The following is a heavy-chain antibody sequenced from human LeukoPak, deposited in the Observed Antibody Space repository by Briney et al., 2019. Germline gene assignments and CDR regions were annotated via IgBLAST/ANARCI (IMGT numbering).Heavy chain of an antibody. CDR2: INHSGST. D-gene: IGHD2-2*01. CDR1: GGSFSGYY. Sequence: SETLSLTCAVYGGSFSGYYWSWIRQPPGKGLEWIGEINHSGSTNYNPSLKSRVTISVDTSKNQFSLKLSSVTAADTAVYYCASRGYQLLSRYFDYWGQGTLVTVSS. J-gene: IGHJ4*02. CDR3: ASRGYQLLSRYFDY. V-gene: IGHV4-34*01.